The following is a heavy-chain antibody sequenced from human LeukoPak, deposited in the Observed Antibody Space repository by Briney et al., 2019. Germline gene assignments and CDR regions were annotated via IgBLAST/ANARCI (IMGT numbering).Heavy chain of an antibody. Sequence: GGSLRLSCAASGFTFSSYAMSWVRQAPGKGLEWVSVISGSGGSTYYADSVKGRFTISRDNSKNTLYLQMNSLRAEDTAVYYCAKQGKAAAAWPVDYWGQGTLVTVSS. V-gene: IGHV3-23*01. J-gene: IGHJ4*02. CDR1: GFTFSSYA. D-gene: IGHD6-13*01. CDR2: ISGSGGST. CDR3: AKQGKAAAAWPVDY.